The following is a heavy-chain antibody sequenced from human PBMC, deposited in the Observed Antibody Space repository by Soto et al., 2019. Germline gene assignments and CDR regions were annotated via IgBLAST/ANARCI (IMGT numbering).Heavy chain of an antibody. CDR2: SYWDDDE. CDR1: GFSLNTDGEG. D-gene: IGHD3-10*01. J-gene: IGHJ4*02. CDR3: APSRNLITEDAQVGDFDY. V-gene: IGHV2-5*02. Sequence: QITLKESGPTQVKPTQTLTLTCSFSGFSLNTDGEGVGWVRQPPGEALEWLALSYWDDDERYSPSLKTRLTITKDPPKNQVVLIMTNMDPVDTATYYCAPSRNLITEDAQVGDFDYWGQGTLVTVSS.